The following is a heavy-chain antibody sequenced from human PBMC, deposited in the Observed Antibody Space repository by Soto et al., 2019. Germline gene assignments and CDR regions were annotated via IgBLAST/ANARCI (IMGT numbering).Heavy chain of an antibody. J-gene: IGHJ4*02. Sequence: EVQLLESGGGLVQPGGSLRLSCAASGFTFSSYAMSGVRQAPGKGLEWVSAISGSGGSTYYADSVKGRFTISRDNSKHTLYVQVNSLRAEDTAVYYCAKDRHDFWSGYFAYWGQGTLVPVSS. CDR2: ISGSGGST. D-gene: IGHD3-3*01. CDR3: AKDRHDFWSGYFAY. CDR1: GFTFSSYA. V-gene: IGHV3-23*01.